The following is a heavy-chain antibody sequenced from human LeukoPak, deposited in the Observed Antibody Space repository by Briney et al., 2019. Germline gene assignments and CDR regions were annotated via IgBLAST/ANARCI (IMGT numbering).Heavy chain of an antibody. D-gene: IGHD2-2*01. CDR2: IKQDGSEK. CDR1: GFTFSSYW. J-gene: IGHJ3*02. Sequence: PGGSLRLSCAASGFTFSSYWMSWVRQAPGKGLEWVANIKQDGSEKYYVDSVKGRFTISRDNAKNPLYLQMNSLRAEDTAVYYCARVRGGEAVVVPAAKWGAFDIWGQGTMVTVSS. CDR3: ARVRGGEAVVVPAAKWGAFDI. V-gene: IGHV3-7*01.